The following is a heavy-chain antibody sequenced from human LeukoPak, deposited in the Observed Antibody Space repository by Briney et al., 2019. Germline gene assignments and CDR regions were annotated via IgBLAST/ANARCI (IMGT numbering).Heavy chain of an antibody. CDR2: IWYDGSNK. CDR3: ARGVDYYENSGTIDY. Sequence: GRSLRLSCAASGFTFSDYGMHWVRQPPGKGLEWVAIIWYDGSNKTYEDSVKGRFTISRDNSKNTLYPQMNSLRAEDTAVYYCARGVDYYENSGTIDYWGQGTLVTVSS. J-gene: IGHJ4*02. CDR1: GFTFSDYG. V-gene: IGHV3-33*01. D-gene: IGHD3-22*01.